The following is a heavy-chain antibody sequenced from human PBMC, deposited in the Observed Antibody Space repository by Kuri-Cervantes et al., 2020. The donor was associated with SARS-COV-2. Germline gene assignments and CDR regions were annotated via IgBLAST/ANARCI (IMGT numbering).Heavy chain of an antibody. J-gene: IGHJ4*02. CDR2: IYYSGST. D-gene: IGHD3-16*02. V-gene: IGHV4-39*01. CDR3: ARDDTFGGVIAHY. Sequence: SETLSLTRTVSGGSISSSSYYWGWIRQPPGKGLEWIGSIYYSGSTYYNPSLKSRVTISVDTSKNQFSLKLSSVTAADTAVYYCARDDTFGGVIAHYWGQGTLVTVSS. CDR1: GGSISSSSYY.